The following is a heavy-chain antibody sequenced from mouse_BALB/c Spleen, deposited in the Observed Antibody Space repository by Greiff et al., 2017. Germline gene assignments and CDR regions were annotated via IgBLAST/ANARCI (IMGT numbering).Heavy chain of an antibody. D-gene: IGHD2-14*01. J-gene: IGHJ2*01. CDR1: GFTFSSYG. CDR2: ISSGGSYT. V-gene: IGHV5-6*02. CDR3: ARHEGYAFDY. Sequence: EVMLVESGGDLVKPGGSLKLSCAASGFTFSSYGMSWVRQTPDKRLEWVATISSGGSYTYYPDSVKGRFTISRDNAKNTLYLQMSSLKSEDTAMYYCARHEGYAFDYWGQGTTLTVSS.